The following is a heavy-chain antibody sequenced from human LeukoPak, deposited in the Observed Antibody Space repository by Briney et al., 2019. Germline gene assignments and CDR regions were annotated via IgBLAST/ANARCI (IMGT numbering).Heavy chain of an antibody. CDR1: GYSFSTHW. CDR2: IYPGDSDT. Sequence: GESLKISCKGSGYSFSTHWIGWVRQMPGKGLEWMGLIYPGDSDTRYSPSFEGQVSMSADKSINTAYLQWSSLKASDTATYYCARGRYCSGGTCSGPFYFNYWGQGTLVTVSS. CDR3: ARGRYCSGGTCSGPFYFNY. V-gene: IGHV5-51*01. D-gene: IGHD2-15*01. J-gene: IGHJ4*02.